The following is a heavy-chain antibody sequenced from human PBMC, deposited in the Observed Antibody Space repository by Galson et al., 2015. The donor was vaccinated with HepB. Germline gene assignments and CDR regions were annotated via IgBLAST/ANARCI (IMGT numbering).Heavy chain of an antibody. CDR1: GYTFTGYY. D-gene: IGHD3-16*02. CDR2: INPNSGGT. J-gene: IGHJ4*02. Sequence: SVKVSCKASGYTFTGYYMHWVRQAPGQGLEWMGWINPNSGGTNYAQKFQGRVTMTRDTSISTAYMELSRLRSDDTAVYYCARSGVGVMITFGGVIPPGYWGQGTLVTVSS. CDR3: ARSGVGVMITFGGVIPPGY. V-gene: IGHV1-2*02.